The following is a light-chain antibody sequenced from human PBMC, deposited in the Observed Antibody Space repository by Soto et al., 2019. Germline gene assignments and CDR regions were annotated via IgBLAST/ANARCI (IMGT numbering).Light chain of an antibody. V-gene: IGKV3-15*01. J-gene: IGKJ5*01. CDR3: LHYGGSPLT. CDR2: GAS. Sequence: ETVMTQSPATLSVSPGERATLSCRASQSVNSNLAWYQQKLGQAPRVLIFGASTRATGIPARFSGSGSGTDFTLTIGRLEPGDFAVYYCLHYGGSPLTFGQGTRLEIK. CDR1: QSVNSN.